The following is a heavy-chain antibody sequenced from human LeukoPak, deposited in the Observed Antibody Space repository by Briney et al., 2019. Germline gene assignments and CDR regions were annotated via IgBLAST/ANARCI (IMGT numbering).Heavy chain of an antibody. CDR3: ARHFRAFDV. Sequence: PSETLSLTCTVSGGSISGYNWSSIRQPPGKGLEYIGYIYYSGSANYNPSLKSRVTISVDTSKNQFSLKLSSVTAADTAVYYCARHFRAFDVWGQGTMVTVSS. V-gene: IGHV4-59*08. D-gene: IGHD2/OR15-2a*01. CDR1: GGSISGYN. J-gene: IGHJ3*01. CDR2: IYYSGSA.